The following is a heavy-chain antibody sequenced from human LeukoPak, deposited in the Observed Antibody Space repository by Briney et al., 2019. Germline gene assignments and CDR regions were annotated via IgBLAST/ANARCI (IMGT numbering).Heavy chain of an antibody. Sequence: SGTLSLTCAVYGGSFSGYYWSWIRQPPGKGLEWIGEINHSGSTNYNPSLKSRVTISVDTSKNQFSLKLSSVTAADTAVYYCARGNYYDSSGYQYYFDYWGQGTLVTVSS. CDR3: ARGNYYDSSGYQYYFDY. CDR1: GGSFSGYY. CDR2: INHSGST. D-gene: IGHD3-22*01. V-gene: IGHV4-34*01. J-gene: IGHJ4*02.